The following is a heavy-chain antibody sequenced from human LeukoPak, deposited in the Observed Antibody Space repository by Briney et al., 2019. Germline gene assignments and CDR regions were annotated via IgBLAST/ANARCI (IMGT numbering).Heavy chain of an antibody. CDR2: INPIFNIL. V-gene: IGHV1-69*13. Sequence: EASVKVSCKASEGTFGAYSIDWVRQAPGQGLDWVGGINPIFNILYYAQNFQGRVTITADESTNTAYLELDSLKHDDTAVYYCAAGRRLGGLFFDYWGPGTLVTVSS. CDR1: EGTFGAYS. D-gene: IGHD3-10*01. CDR3: AAGRRLGGLFFDY. J-gene: IGHJ4*02.